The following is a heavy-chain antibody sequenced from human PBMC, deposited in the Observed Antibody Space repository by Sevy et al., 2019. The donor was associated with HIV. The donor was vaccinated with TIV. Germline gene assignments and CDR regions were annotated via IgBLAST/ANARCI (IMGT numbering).Heavy chain of an antibody. V-gene: IGHV3-23*01. D-gene: IGHD2-8*01. Sequence: GGSLRLSCAASGFTFSKYSMSWVRQPPGKGLEWVSTLSFGCGEINHADSGKGRFTISRDNSKNSLYLLMNNQRAEDTAVYYCAREGCTKPHDYWGQGTLVTVSS. CDR2: LSFGCGEI. CDR1: GFTFSKYS. CDR3: AREGCTKPHDY. J-gene: IGHJ4*02.